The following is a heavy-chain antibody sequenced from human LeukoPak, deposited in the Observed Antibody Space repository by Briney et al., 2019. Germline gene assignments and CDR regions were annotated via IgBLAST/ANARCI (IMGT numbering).Heavy chain of an antibody. CDR3: ARGDYGDYPIITDY. CDR2: MNPNSGNT. J-gene: IGHJ4*02. CDR1: GYTFTSYD. V-gene: IGHV1-8*01. D-gene: IGHD4-17*01. Sequence: GASVKVSCKASGYTFTSYDINWVRQATGQGLEWMGWMNPNSGNTGYAQKFQGRVTMTRNTSISTAYMELSSLRSEDTAVYYCARGDYGDYPIITDYWGQGTLATVSP.